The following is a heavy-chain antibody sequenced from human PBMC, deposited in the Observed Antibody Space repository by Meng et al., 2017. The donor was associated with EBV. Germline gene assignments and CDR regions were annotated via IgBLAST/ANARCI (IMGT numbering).Heavy chain of an antibody. CDR3: AHIIAARPFDY. CDR1: GFSLSTRGVG. J-gene: IGHJ4*02. Sequence: QLTLKEFGHTLVKPTQTLTLIWTFSGFSLSTRGVGVGWIRQPPGKALEWLALIYWDDDKRYSPSLKSRLTITKDTSKNQVVLTMTNMDPVDAATYYCAHIIAARPFDYWGQGTLVTVSS. D-gene: IGHD6-6*01. V-gene: IGHV2-5*02. CDR2: IYWDDDK.